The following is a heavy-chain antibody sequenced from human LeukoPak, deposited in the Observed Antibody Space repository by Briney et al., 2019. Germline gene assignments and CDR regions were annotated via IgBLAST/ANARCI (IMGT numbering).Heavy chain of an antibody. J-gene: IGHJ5*02. V-gene: IGHV4-34*01. CDR2: INHSGST. D-gene: IGHD3-10*01. CDR1: GGSFSGYY. Sequence: SETLSLTCAVYGGSFSGYYWSWIRQPPGKGLEWIGEINHSGSTNYNPSLKSRVTISADTSKNQFSLKLSSVTAADTAVYYCAERKLLWFGERGFDPWGQGTLVTVSS. CDR3: AERKLLWFGERGFDP.